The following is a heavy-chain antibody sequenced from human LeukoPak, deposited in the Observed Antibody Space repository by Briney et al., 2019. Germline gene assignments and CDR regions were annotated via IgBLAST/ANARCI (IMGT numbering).Heavy chain of an antibody. Sequence: SQTLSLTCTVSGDSIRNYYWSWIRQPPGKGLAWIGYVHYSGTANYNPSFKSRVTISVDTSKNQFSLNLTSVTAADTAVYYCAREGSSGWYDYWGQGTLVTVSS. V-gene: IGHV4-59*12. CDR3: AREGSSGWYDY. J-gene: IGHJ4*02. CDR2: VHYSGTA. D-gene: IGHD6-19*01. CDR1: GDSIRNYY.